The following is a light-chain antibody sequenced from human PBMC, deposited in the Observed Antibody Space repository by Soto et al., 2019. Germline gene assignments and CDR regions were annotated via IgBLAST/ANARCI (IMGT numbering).Light chain of an antibody. V-gene: IGLV1-44*01. CDR3: AAWDDSRNGWV. CDR2: SNS. CDR1: NSNIGYNT. Sequence: QSVLTQPPSASGTPGQRVTISCSGSNSNIGYNTVSWFQQLPGTAPKLLIFSNSQRPSGVPDRLSGSKSATSASLAITGLQFEDEADYYCAAWDDSRNGWVFGGGTKLTVL. J-gene: IGLJ3*02.